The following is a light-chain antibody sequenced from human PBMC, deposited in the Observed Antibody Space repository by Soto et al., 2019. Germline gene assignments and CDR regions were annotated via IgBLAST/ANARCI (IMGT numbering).Light chain of an antibody. J-gene: IGKJ4*01. Sequence: DIQVTQSPSTLSASVGDRVTITCRASQSISTWLAWYQQKPGKVPKLLIYEASSLESGVPSKFGGRGSETEFTLTISSLQPDDFATYVCRQYEDYPLPVGAGTKGEFK. V-gene: IGKV1-5*03. CDR1: QSISTW. CDR3: RQYEDYPLP. CDR2: EAS.